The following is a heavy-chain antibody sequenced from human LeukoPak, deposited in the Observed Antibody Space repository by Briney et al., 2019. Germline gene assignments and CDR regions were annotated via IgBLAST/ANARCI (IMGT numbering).Heavy chain of an antibody. CDR2: ISGSGRTT. J-gene: IGHJ6*03. Sequence: GGSLRLSCAASGFTFSNHAMSWVRQTPGKGLQWVSVISGSGRTTEYADSVKGRFTISRDNSKNTLSLQMNSLRVEDTAIYYCARRSEFGVLYYMDVWGKGTTVTVSS. CDR1: GFTFSNHA. CDR3: ARRSEFGVLYYMDV. D-gene: IGHD3-16*01. V-gene: IGHV3-23*01.